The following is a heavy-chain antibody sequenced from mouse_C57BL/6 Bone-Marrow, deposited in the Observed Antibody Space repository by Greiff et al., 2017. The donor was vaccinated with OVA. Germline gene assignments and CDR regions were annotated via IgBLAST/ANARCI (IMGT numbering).Heavy chain of an antibody. V-gene: IGHV5-6*02. J-gene: IGHJ3*01. CDR2: ISSGGSYT. CDR3: ARHRVLPFAY. Sequence: DVKLVESGGDLVKPGGSLKLSCAASGFTFSSYGMSWVRQTPDKRLEWVATISSGGSYTYYPDSVQGRFTISRDNAKNTLYLQMSSLKSEDTAMYYCARHRVLPFAYWGQGTLVTVSA. D-gene: IGHD2-14*01. CDR1: GFTFSSYG.